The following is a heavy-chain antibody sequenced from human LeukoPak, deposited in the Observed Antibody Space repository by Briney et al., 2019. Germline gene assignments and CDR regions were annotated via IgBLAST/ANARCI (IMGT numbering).Heavy chain of an antibody. V-gene: IGHV3-23*01. Sequence: GGSLRLSWAASGFTFSSYAMSWVRQAPGKGLEWVSAISGSGSSTYYADSVKGRFTISRDNSKNTLYLQMDSLRAEDTAVYYCAKDGVVGATNWFDPWGQGTLVTVSS. CDR2: ISGSGSST. J-gene: IGHJ5*02. CDR1: GFTFSSYA. CDR3: AKDGVVGATNWFDP. D-gene: IGHD1-26*01.